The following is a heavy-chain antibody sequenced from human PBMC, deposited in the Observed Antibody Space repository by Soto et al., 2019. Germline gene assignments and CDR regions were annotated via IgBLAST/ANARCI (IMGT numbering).Heavy chain of an antibody. CDR2: INHSGST. D-gene: IGHD2-8*02. CDR3: ARDKITGLFDY. CDR1: GGSISIYY. Sequence: SETLSLTCTVSGGSISIYYWSWIRQPPGTGLEWIGEINHSGSTNYNPSLKSRVTISVDTSKNQFSLKLTSVTAADTAVYYCARDKITGLFDYWGQGTLVTVSS. V-gene: IGHV4-34*01. J-gene: IGHJ4*02.